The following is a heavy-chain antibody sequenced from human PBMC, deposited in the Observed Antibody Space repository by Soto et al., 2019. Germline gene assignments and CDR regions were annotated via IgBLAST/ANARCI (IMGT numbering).Heavy chain of an antibody. Sequence: PGGSLRLSCAASGFTFSSYAMHWVRQAPGKGLEWVAVISYDGSNKYYADSVKGRFTISRDNSKNTLYLQMNSLRAEDTAVYYCARERSGRDHYYGSGMDVWGQGTTVTVSS. J-gene: IGHJ6*02. CDR3: ARERSGRDHYYGSGMDV. CDR2: ISYDGSNK. D-gene: IGHD3-10*01. V-gene: IGHV3-30-3*01. CDR1: GFTFSSYA.